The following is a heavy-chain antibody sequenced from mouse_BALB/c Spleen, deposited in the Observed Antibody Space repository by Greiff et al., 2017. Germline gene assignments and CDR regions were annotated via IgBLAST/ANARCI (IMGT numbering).Heavy chain of an antibody. CDR3: ARRYGYFWYFDV. Sequence: EVKLVESGGGLVKLGGSLKLSCAASGFTFSSYYMSWVRQTPEKRLELVAAINSNGGSTYYPDTVKGRFTISRDNAKNTLYLQMSSLKSEDTALYYCARRYGYFWYFDVWGAGTTVTVSS. D-gene: IGHD2-2*01. V-gene: IGHV5-6-2*01. J-gene: IGHJ1*01. CDR2: INSNGGST. CDR1: GFTFSSYY.